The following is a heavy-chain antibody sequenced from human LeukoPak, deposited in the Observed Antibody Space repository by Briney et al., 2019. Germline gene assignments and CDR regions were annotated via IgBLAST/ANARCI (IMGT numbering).Heavy chain of an antibody. CDR3: AKGGITIFGVVMGAFDI. CDR2: ISGSGGST. J-gene: IGHJ3*02. V-gene: IGHV3-23*01. CDR1: GVTFSSYA. D-gene: IGHD3-3*01. Sequence: GGSLRLSCAASGVTFSSYARSWVRQAPGKGLEWVAAISGSGGSTYYADFVKGRFTISRYNSTSTLYLQMHSLRAADTAVSYCAKGGITIFGVVMGAFDIWGQGTMVTVSS.